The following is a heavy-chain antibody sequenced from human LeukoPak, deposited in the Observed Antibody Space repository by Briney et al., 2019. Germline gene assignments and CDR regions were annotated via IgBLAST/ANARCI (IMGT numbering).Heavy chain of an antibody. CDR2: ISSSSSLT. CDR1: GFNVSSTY. J-gene: IGHJ4*02. D-gene: IGHD3-16*01. CDR3: ARPLGSYGLFDY. V-gene: IGHV3-48*03. Sequence: GGSLRLSCVASGFNVSSTYMNWVRQAPGKGPEWVSYISSSSSLTYYADSVKGRFTISRDNAKNSLYLQMNSLRAEDTAVYYCARPLGSYGLFDYWGQGTLVTVSS.